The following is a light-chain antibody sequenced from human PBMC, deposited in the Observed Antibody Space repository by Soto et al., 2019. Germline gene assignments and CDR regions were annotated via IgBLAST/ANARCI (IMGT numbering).Light chain of an antibody. CDR2: AAS. Sequence: EIVLTQSPGILSLSQGERATLSCRASQIVSSSHLSWYQHKPVQAPRLLIYAASSRATGSPDRFSGGGSGTDFTLTISRLEPEDFAVYYCQQYGYSPITFGQGTLLEIK. J-gene: IGKJ5*01. CDR1: QIVSSSH. CDR3: QQYGYSPIT. V-gene: IGKV3-20*01.